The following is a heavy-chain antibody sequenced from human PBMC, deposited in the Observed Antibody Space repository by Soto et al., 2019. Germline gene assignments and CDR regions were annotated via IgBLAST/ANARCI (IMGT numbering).Heavy chain of an antibody. J-gene: IGHJ4*02. CDR2: ILNDASVH. V-gene: IGHV3-33*01. CDR1: GFTFSRHG. CDR3: ARDDYYPDNGFDY. D-gene: IGHD3-22*01. Sequence: QVQLVESGGGVVQPGTSLRLSCAASGFTFSRHGMHWVRQTPGKGLEWLAVILNDASVHWNADSVKGRFTISRDNFENTLYLQINRLTPEDTAMYYCARDDYYPDNGFDYWSQGTLVTGSS.